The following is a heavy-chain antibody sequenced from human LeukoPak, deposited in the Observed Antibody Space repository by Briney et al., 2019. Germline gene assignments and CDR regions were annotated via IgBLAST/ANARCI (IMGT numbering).Heavy chain of an antibody. V-gene: IGHV3-21*04. D-gene: IGHD2-15*01. J-gene: IGHJ4*02. CDR1: GFTFSSYS. CDR3: AGQLGYCSAGTCYFDS. CDR2: LASGRSP. Sequence: GGSLRLSCAASGFTFSSYSMNWVRQAPGKGLEWVSSLASGRSPSYADSLEGRLTMSSDNAKNTLYLQMDNLRAEDTAIYYCAGQLGYCSAGTCYFDSWGQGTQVAVSS.